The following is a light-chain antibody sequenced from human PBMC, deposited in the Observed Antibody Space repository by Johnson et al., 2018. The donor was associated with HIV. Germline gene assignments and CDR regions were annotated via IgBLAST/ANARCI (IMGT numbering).Light chain of an antibody. V-gene: IGLV1-51*01. J-gene: IGLJ1*01. Sequence: QSVLTQPPSVSAAPGQKVTISCSGSSSNIGNNFVSWYQQLPGTAPKLLIYDNNQRPSGIPDRFSGSTSGTSATLGITGLQTGDAADYYCGTWDSSLSAYVFGTGTKVTVL. CDR2: DNN. CDR1: SSNIGNNF. CDR3: GTWDSSLSAYV.